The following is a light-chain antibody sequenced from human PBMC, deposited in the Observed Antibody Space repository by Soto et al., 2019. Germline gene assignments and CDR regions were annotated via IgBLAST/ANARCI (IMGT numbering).Light chain of an antibody. CDR1: QSISSY. CDR3: QQSHSAPLT. V-gene: IGKV1-39*01. J-gene: IGKJ4*01. CDR2: AAS. Sequence: DIQMTQSPSSLSASVGDRVIITCRASQSISSYLNWYQQKPGKAPKLLIYAASSLQSGVPSRFSGSGSGTDYTLTISSLQPEDFATYHCQQSHSAPLTFGGGNKVEIK.